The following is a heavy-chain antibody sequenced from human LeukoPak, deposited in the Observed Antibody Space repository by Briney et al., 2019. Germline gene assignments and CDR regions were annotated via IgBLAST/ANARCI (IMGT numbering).Heavy chain of an antibody. Sequence: PGGSLRLSCAASGFTFSSYSMNWVRQAPGKGLEWVSSISSSSSYIYYADSVKGRFTISRDNAKNSLYLQMNSLRAEDTAVYYCARDPAVAGTSNYWGQGTLVTVSS. D-gene: IGHD6-19*01. J-gene: IGHJ4*02. CDR2: ISSSSSYI. CDR1: GFTFSSYS. V-gene: IGHV3-21*01. CDR3: ARDPAVAGTSNY.